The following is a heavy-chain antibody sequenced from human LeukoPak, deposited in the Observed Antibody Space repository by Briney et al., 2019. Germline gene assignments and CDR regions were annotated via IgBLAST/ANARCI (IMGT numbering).Heavy chain of an antibody. J-gene: IGHJ4*02. D-gene: IGHD3-10*01. Sequence: SQTLSLTCAISGDSVSSNSAAWNWIRQSPSRGLEWLGRTYYRSKWYNDYAVSVKSRITINPDTSKNQFSLQLNSVTPEDTAVYYCARDRHYAVRGVISSLSFDYWGQGTLVTVSS. V-gene: IGHV6-1*01. CDR1: GDSVSSNSAA. CDR3: ARDRHYAVRGVISSLSFDY. CDR2: TYYRSKWYN.